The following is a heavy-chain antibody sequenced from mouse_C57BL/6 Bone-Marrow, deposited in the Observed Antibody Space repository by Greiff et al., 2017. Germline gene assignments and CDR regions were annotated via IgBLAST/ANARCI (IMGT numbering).Heavy chain of an antibody. J-gene: IGHJ3*01. V-gene: IGHV1-81*01. CDR2: IYPRSGNT. D-gene: IGHD1-1*01. CDR1: GYTFTSYG. CDR3: ARVHYYGSRRWFSY. Sequence: VQGVESGAELARPGASVKLSCKASGYTFTSYGISWVKQRTGQGLEWIGEIYPRSGNTYYNEKFKGQATLTADNSSNTAYMELRSLTSEDSAVYFCARVHYYGSRRWFSYWGKGTLVTVSA.